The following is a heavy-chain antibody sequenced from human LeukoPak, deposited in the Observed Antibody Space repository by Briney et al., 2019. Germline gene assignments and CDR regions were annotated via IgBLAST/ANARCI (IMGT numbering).Heavy chain of an antibody. D-gene: IGHD3-16*01. V-gene: IGHV3-7*01. CDR3: GRVGSYGAFDY. CDR2: IKRDGSDN. Sequence: GGSLRLSCAASGFTFSSYWMSWVRQAPGKGLEWVANIKRDGSDNYYVGSVEGRFTISRDNAKNSLYLQMNSLRVDDTAVYYCGRVGSYGAFDYWGQGIMVTVSS. CDR1: GFTFSSYW. J-gene: IGHJ4*02.